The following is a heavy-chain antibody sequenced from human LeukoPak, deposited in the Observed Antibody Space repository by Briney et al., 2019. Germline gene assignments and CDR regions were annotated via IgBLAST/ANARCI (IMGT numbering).Heavy chain of an antibody. Sequence: GASVKVSCKASGGTFSSYTISWVRQAPGQGLEWMGRIIPILGIANYAQKFRGRVTITADKSTSTAYMELSCLRSEDTAVYYCARGADYDFWSFFDPWGQGTLVTVSS. D-gene: IGHD3-3*01. CDR3: ARGADYDFWSFFDP. CDR1: GGTFSSYT. J-gene: IGHJ5*02. CDR2: IIPILGIA. V-gene: IGHV1-69*02.